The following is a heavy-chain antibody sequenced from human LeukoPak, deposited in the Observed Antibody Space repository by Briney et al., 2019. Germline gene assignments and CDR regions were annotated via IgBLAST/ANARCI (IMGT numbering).Heavy chain of an antibody. Sequence: PGGSLRLSCAASGFTFSSYAVSWVRQAPGKGLEWVSAISGSSTYYADSVKGRFTISRDNSKNTLYLQMNSLRAEDTAVYYCATDPADTYPSWYFDLWGRGTLVTVSS. J-gene: IGHJ2*01. V-gene: IGHV3-23*01. CDR2: ISGSST. D-gene: IGHD5-18*01. CDR3: ATDPADTYPSWYFDL. CDR1: GFTFSSYA.